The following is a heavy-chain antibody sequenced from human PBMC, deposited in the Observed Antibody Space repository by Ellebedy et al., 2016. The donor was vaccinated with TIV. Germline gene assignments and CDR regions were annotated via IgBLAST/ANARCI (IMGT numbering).Heavy chain of an antibody. CDR1: GFTVGNNY. J-gene: IGHJ4*02. CDR2: IYSRGDT. V-gene: IGHV3-53*01. Sequence: GESLKISXAASGFTVGNNYMSWVRQAPGKGLEWASLIYSRGDTAYADSVKGRFTISRDSSKNTLYLQMNSLRADDTAVYYCAPRAIRAPNWGQGTLVTVSS. CDR3: APRAIRAPN. D-gene: IGHD1-26*01.